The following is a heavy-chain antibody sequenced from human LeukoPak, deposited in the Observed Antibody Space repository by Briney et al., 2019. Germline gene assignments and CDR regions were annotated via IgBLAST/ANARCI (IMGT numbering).Heavy chain of an antibody. Sequence: GGSLRLSCAASGFTFDNYAMTWVRQGPGKGLEWIATISGSGGSTYYADSVKGRFTVSRDNSKDTLYLHVNSLRPEDTAVHYCARAEFTVSIDYWGQGTLVTVSS. D-gene: IGHD3-9*01. J-gene: IGHJ4*02. CDR3: ARAEFTVSIDY. CDR2: ISGSGGST. V-gene: IGHV3-23*01. CDR1: GFTFDNYA.